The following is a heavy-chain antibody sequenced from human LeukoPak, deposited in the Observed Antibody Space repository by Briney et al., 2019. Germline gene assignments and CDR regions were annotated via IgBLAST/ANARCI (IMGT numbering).Heavy chain of an antibody. Sequence: GASVKVSFKVSGYTLTELSMHWVRQAPGKGLEWMGGFDPEDGETIYAQKFQGRVTMTEDTSTDTAYMELSSLRSEDTAVYYCATVSRDIVVVVAATRDYYYGMDVWGQGTTVTVSS. J-gene: IGHJ6*02. CDR1: GYTLTELS. V-gene: IGHV1-24*01. D-gene: IGHD2-15*01. CDR2: FDPEDGET. CDR3: ATVSRDIVVVVAATRDYYYGMDV.